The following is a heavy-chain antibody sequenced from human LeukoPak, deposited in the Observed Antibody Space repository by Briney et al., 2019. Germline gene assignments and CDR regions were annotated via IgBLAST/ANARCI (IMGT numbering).Heavy chain of an antibody. CDR2: MDRRGDT. CDR1: GGSFSHYY. Sequence: SETLSLTCAVHGGSFSHYYWGWIRQPPGRSLEWIGDMDRRGDTNNNPSLKSRLTLSLDTSKNVFSLKLRSVTAADTAVYYCARVALVPLSHFDYWGQGILVTVSS. CDR3: ARVALVPLSHFDY. D-gene: IGHD3-10*01. V-gene: IGHV4-34*01. J-gene: IGHJ4*02.